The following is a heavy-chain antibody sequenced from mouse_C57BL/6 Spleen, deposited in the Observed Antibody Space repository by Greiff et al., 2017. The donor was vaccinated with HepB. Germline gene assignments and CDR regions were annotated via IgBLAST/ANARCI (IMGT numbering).Heavy chain of an antibody. V-gene: IGHV3-6*01. Sequence: QESGPGLVKPSQSLSLTCSVTGYSITSGYYWNWIRQFPGNKLEWMGYISYDGSNNYKPSLKNRISITRDTSKNQFFLKLNSVTTEDTATYYCAREGSSGYAWFAYWGQGTLVTVSA. CDR1: GYSITSGYY. J-gene: IGHJ3*01. CDR3: AREGSSGYAWFAY. CDR2: ISYDGSN. D-gene: IGHD3-2*02.